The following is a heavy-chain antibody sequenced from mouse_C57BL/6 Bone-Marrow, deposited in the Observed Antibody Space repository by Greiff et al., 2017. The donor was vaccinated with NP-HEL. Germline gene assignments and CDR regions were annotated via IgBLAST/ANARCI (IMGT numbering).Heavy chain of an antibody. D-gene: IGHD1-1*01. J-gene: IGHJ1*03. Sequence: QVQLQQSGAELVRPGPSVKMSCKASGYTFTNYWIGWAKQRPGHGLEWIGDIYPGGGYTNYNEKFKGKATLTADKSSSTAYMQFSSLTSEDSAIYYCAKGDYGWYFDVWGTGTTVTVSS. CDR3: AKGDYGWYFDV. CDR1: GYTFTNYW. V-gene: IGHV1-63*01. CDR2: IYPGGGYT.